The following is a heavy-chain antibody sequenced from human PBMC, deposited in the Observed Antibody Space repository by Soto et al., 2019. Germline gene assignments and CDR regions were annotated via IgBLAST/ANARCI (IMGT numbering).Heavy chain of an antibody. D-gene: IGHD6-25*01. Sequence: SETLSLTCAVYCGSLSGYYWSWIRQPPGKGLEWIGEINHSGSTNYSPSLKSRVTISVDTSKNQFSLKLSSVTAADTAVYYCAAEDRNGGHWGQGILVTVSS. V-gene: IGHV4-34*01. CDR3: AAEDRNGGH. CDR2: INHSGST. J-gene: IGHJ4*02. CDR1: CGSLSGYY.